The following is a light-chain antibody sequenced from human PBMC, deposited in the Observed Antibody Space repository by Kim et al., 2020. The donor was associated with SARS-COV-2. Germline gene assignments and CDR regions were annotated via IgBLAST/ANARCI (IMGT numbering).Light chain of an antibody. CDR3: QQYNNWSSWT. CDR1: LSVNTN. V-gene: IGKV3-15*01. J-gene: IGKJ1*01. CDR2: DVS. Sequence: SPGDRAPLSGRASLSVNTNLAWYQQRPGQAPRLLIYDVSTRATGIPARFSGTGSGTDFTLTINSLQSEDSAVYYCQQYNNWSSWTFGQGTKVDIK.